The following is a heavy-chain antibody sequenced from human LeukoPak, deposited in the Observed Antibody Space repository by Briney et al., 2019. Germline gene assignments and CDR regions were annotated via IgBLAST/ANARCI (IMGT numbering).Heavy chain of an antibody. Sequence: GGSLRLSCVASGFTFSYYSMNWARQAPGKGLEWISYIRSRDGTVSYADSVKGRFTISRDNSKSTLCLQMNSLRAEDTAVYYCAKQLGYCSDGSCYFPYWGQGTLVTVSS. D-gene: IGHD2-15*01. CDR1: GFTFSYYS. V-gene: IGHV3-23*01. CDR3: AKQLGYCSDGSCYFPY. CDR2: IRSRDGTV. J-gene: IGHJ4*02.